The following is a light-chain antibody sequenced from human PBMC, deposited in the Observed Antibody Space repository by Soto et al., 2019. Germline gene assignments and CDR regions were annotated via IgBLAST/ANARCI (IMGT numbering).Light chain of an antibody. V-gene: IGKV1D-16*01. Sequence: DIQLSQSPSSLAASVGDRVTISCRASQDVLTWLAWYHQKPGKAPTSLIFAASKLQSGVPSRFCGNGSGTHFTLSISSLQPEDLGNYYCQQYNNSPLTVGGGTKVDIK. CDR1: QDVLTW. J-gene: IGKJ4*01. CDR3: QQYNNSPLT. CDR2: AAS.